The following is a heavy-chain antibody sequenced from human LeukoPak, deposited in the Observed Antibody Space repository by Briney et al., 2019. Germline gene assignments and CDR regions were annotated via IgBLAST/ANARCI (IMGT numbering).Heavy chain of an antibody. CDR1: GFTFSSYA. CDR2: ISGSGGST. V-gene: IGHV3-23*01. CDR3: AKGAYDFWSGYYGYYFDY. Sequence: GGSLRLSCAASGFTFSSYAMSWVRQAPGKGLEWVSAISGSGGSTYYADSVKGRFTISRDNSKNTLYLQMNSLRAEDTAVYYCAKGAYDFWSGYYGYYFDYWGQGTLVTVSS. D-gene: IGHD3-3*01. J-gene: IGHJ4*02.